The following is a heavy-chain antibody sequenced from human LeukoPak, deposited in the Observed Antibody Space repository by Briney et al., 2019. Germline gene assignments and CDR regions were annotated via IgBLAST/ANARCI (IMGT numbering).Heavy chain of an antibody. CDR2: MNPNSGNT. Sequence: VASVKVSCKASGYTFTSNALGWVRQATGQGLEWMGWMNPNSGNTGYAQKFQGRVTITRNTSISTAYMELSSLRSDDTAVYYCARDDRVITFGGVIALLGYWGQGTLVTVSS. CDR1: GYTFTSNA. CDR3: ARDDRVITFGGVIALLGY. J-gene: IGHJ4*02. V-gene: IGHV1-8*03. D-gene: IGHD3-16*02.